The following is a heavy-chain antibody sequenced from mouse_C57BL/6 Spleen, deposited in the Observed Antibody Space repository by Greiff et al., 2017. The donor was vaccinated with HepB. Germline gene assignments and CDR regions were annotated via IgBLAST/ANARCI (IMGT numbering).Heavy chain of an antibody. Sequence: VQLQQSGAELVRPGASVKLSCTASGFNIKDYYMHWVKQRPEQGLEWIGRIDPEDGDTEYAPKFQGKATMTADTSSNTASLQRSSLTSEDTAVYYCTTSGYYYGSSYPHYGGQGTTLTVSS. CDR1: GFNIKDYY. D-gene: IGHD1-1*01. CDR3: TTSGYYYGSSYPHY. CDR2: IDPEDGDT. V-gene: IGHV14-1*01. J-gene: IGHJ2*01.